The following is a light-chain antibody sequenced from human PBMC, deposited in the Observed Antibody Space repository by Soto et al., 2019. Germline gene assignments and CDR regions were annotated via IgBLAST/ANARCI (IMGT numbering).Light chain of an antibody. Sequence: DVQMTQSPSTLSGSQWDRVTITFRASQTISSWLAWYQHKPGKAPRLLIYKASTLKSGVPSRFSGSGSGPEFTLTISSLQPDDFATYYCQHYNSYSVAFGGGTKVDIK. CDR3: QHYNSYSVA. J-gene: IGKJ4*02. CDR1: QTISSW. CDR2: KAS. V-gene: IGKV1-5*03.